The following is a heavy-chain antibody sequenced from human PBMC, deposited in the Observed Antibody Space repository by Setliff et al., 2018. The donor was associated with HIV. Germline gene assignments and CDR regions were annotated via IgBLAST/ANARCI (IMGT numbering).Heavy chain of an antibody. J-gene: IGHJ3*01. V-gene: IGHV4-61*01. CDR3: AKEGGLYFGMLIHDAIDL. CDR2: IYNSEMI. D-gene: IGHD3-3*01. Sequence: SETLSLTCTVSGGSASNSRYYWAWIRQPPGKGLQWTGFIYNSEMINYNPSLKSRVSMSLDTSKNQFSLKLTSVTAADTAVYYCAKEGGLYFGMLIHDAIDLWGQGTMVTVSS. CDR1: GGSASNSRYY.